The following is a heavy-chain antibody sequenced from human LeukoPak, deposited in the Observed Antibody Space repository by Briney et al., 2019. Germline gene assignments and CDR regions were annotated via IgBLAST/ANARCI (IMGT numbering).Heavy chain of an antibody. D-gene: IGHD3-3*01. CDR3: ARGFWSGYYMSLGGGYWYFDL. J-gene: IGHJ2*01. V-gene: IGHV3-53*01. CDR2: IYSGGST. Sequence: GGSLRLSCAASGFTVSSNCMSWVRQAPGKGLEWVSVIYSGGSTYYADSVKGRFTISRDNSKNTLYLQMNSLRAEDTAVYYCARGFWSGYYMSLGGGYWYFDLWGRGTLVTVSS. CDR1: GFTVSSNC.